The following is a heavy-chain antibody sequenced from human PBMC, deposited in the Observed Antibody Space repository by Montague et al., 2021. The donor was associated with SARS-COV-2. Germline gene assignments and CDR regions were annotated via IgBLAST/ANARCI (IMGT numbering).Heavy chain of an antibody. J-gene: IGHJ4*02. D-gene: IGHD4-11*01. CDR2: IHPYGHT. CDR1: SGPLSAYY. CDR3: ARGLDYNKGGDY. Sequence: SETLSLTCEVDSGPLSAYYWSWVRQPPGKGLEWIGEIHPYGHTSYNPSLMSRVTLSLGTSSNPFSLKLTSVTAADTAVYYCARGLDYNKGGDYWGQGILVIVSS. V-gene: IGHV4-34*01.